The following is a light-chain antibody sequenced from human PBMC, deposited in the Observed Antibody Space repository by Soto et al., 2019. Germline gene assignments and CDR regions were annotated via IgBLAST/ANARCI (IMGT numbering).Light chain of an antibody. V-gene: IGKV3-15*01. J-gene: IGKJ5*01. CDR3: QQYNKWPLIT. Sequence: EIVMTQSPATLSVSPGERATLSCRASQSVSSNLAWYQQKPGQAPRLLVYGASTRATGIPGRFSGSGSGTEFTLTISSLQSEDFALYYCQQYNKWPLITFGQGTRLEIK. CDR1: QSVSSN. CDR2: GAS.